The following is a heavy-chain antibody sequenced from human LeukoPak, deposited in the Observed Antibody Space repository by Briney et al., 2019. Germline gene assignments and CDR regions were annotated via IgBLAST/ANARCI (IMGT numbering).Heavy chain of an antibody. CDR3: AKDYHSTVPLNFDY. CDR1: GFTFSSYG. J-gene: IGHJ4*02. D-gene: IGHD4-17*01. V-gene: IGHV3-30*18. CDR2: ISYDGSNK. Sequence: GGSLRLSCAASGFTFSSYGMHWVRQAPGKGLEWVAVISYDGSNKYHADSVKGRFTISRDNSKNTLYLQMNSLRAEDTAVYYCAKDYHSTVPLNFDYWGQGTLVTVSS.